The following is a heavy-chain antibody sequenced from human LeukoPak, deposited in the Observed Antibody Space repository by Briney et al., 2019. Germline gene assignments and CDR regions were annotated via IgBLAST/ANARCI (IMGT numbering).Heavy chain of an antibody. J-gene: IGHJ4*02. CDR1: GFTFSNAW. D-gene: IGHD4-17*01. Sequence: GGSLRLSCAASGFTFSNAWMSWVRQAPGKGLEWVGRIKSKTDGGTTDYAAPVKGRFTISRDDSKNTLYLQMNSLKTEDTAVYYCTTGYFNLGDDYGDLFDYWGQGTLVTVSS. V-gene: IGHV3-15*01. CDR3: TTGYFNLGDDYGDLFDY. CDR2: IKSKTDGGTT.